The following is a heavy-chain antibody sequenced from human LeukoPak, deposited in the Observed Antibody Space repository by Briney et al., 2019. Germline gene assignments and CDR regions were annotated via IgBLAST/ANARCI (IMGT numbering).Heavy chain of an antibody. CDR3: ARGYYYDSSGYYYY. Sequence: GGSLRLSCAASGFTFSNYAMSWVRQAPGKGLEWVSAISGSGGSTYYPDSVKGRFTISRDNSKNTLYLQMNSLRAEDTAVYYCARGYYYDSSGYYYYWGQGTLVTVSS. CDR2: ISGSGGST. CDR1: GFTFSNYA. D-gene: IGHD3-22*01. J-gene: IGHJ4*02. V-gene: IGHV3-23*01.